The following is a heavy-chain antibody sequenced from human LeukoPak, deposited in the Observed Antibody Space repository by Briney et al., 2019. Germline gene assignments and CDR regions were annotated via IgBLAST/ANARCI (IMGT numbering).Heavy chain of an antibody. V-gene: IGHV3-23*01. D-gene: IGHD1-26*01. J-gene: IGHJ6*03. CDR1: GFTFSSYG. CDR3: AKDQLHIFYYMDV. CDR2: ISGSGGST. Sequence: GGSLRLSCAASGFTFSSYGMSWVRQAPGKGLEWVSVISGSGGSTYYADSVKGRFTISRDNSKTALYLQMNSLRAEDTAVYYCAKDQLHIFYYMDVWGKGTTVTVSS.